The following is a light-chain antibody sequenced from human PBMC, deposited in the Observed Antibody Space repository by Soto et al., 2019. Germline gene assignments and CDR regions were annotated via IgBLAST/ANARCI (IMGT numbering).Light chain of an antibody. CDR3: QQDKSFCPP. CDR1: QSIHSW. Sequence: EIQMTQSPSTLSASLGERVTITCRASQSIHSWLAWYQQKPGKAPKLLIYNASTFESWVSSRFSGTGSGTAFTISSTGPQPSDSANYYFQQDKSFCPPFGHGTKVQIK. CDR2: NAS. V-gene: IGKV1-5*03. J-gene: IGKJ1*01.